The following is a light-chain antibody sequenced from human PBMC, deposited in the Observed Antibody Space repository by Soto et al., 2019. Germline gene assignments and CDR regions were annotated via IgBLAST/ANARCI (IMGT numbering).Light chain of an antibody. V-gene: IGLV2-14*01. J-gene: IGLJ3*02. CDR3: SSSTTTTSLVV. Sequence: QSALTQPASVSGSPGQSITISCTGTSSDIGDYNYVSWYQQYPGKVPKLVIYDVSHRPSGVSNRFSGSKSGNTASLTISGLQAEDEADYYCSSSTTTTSLVVFGGGTKLTV. CDR2: DVS. CDR1: SSDIGDYNY.